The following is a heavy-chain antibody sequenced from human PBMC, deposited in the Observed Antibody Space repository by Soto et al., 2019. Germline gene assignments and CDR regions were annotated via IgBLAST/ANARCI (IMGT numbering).Heavy chain of an antibody. D-gene: IGHD5-18*01. CDR1: GFTFSSYW. Sequence: PVGSRILSCAASGFTFSSYWMSWVRQAPGKGLEWVANIKQDGSEKYYVDAVKGRFTISRDNAKNSLYLQMNSLRAEDTAVYYCARLVGIQLWSVDWGQGTLVTVSS. CDR3: ARLVGIQLWSVD. V-gene: IGHV3-7*03. CDR2: IKQDGSEK. J-gene: IGHJ4*02.